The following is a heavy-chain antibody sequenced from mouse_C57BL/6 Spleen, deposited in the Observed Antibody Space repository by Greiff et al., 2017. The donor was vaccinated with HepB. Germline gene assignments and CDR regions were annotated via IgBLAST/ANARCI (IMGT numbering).Heavy chain of an antibody. CDR1: GYTFTSYW. CDR2: IDPSDSYT. J-gene: IGHJ2*01. CDR3: ATYSNYEGY. Sequence: QVQLQQPGAELVRPGTSVKLSCKASGYTFTSYWMHWVKQRPGQGLEWIGVIDPSDSYTNYNQKFKGKATLTVDTSSSTAYMQLSSLTSADSAVYSCATYSNYEGYWGQGTTLTVSS. D-gene: IGHD2-5*01. V-gene: IGHV1-59*01.